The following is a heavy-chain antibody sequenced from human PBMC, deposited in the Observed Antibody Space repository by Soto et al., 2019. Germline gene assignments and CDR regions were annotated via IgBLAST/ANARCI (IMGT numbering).Heavy chain of an antibody. J-gene: IGHJ5*02. V-gene: IGHV3-23*01. CDR3: AKDRYCSSTSCYLWTWFDP. Sequence: PGGSLRLSCAASGFTFSSYAMSWVRQAPGKGLDWVSAISGSGGSTYYADSVKGRFTISRDNSKNTLYLQMNSLRAEDTAVYYCAKDRYCSSTSCYLWTWFDPWGQGTLVTVSS. D-gene: IGHD2-2*01. CDR1: GFTFSSYA. CDR2: ISGSGGST.